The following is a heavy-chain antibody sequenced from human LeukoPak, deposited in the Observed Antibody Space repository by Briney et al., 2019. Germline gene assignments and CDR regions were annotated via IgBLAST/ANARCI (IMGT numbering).Heavy chain of an antibody. V-gene: IGHV3-30*02. CDR2: IWSDGNNR. CDR3: AKDPGASVSGFHMDV. Sequence: PGGSLRLSCAASGFSFRNYGMHWGRQATGKGLEWVSFIWSDGNNRFYADSVKGRFTISRDNSKNMLFLQMDTLRAEDTALYYCAKDPGASVSGFHMDVWGKGTTVIVSS. CDR1: GFSFRNYG. D-gene: IGHD2-8*02. J-gene: IGHJ6*03.